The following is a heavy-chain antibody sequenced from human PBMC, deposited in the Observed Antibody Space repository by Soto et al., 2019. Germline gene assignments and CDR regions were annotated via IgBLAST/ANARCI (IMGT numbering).Heavy chain of an antibody. D-gene: IGHD2-15*01. CDR2: ISSSSSYI. CDR3: ARDRWYHAPPCFAY. J-gene: IGHJ4*02. CDR1: GFTFSSYS. Sequence: EVQLVESGGGLVKPGGSLRLSCAASGFTFSSYSMNWVRQAPGKGLEWVSSISSSSSYIYYADSLKGRFTISRDNSKNSLYWQMDGLRADDTAVYYCARDRWYHAPPCFAYWCQGTLVAVSS. V-gene: IGHV3-21*01.